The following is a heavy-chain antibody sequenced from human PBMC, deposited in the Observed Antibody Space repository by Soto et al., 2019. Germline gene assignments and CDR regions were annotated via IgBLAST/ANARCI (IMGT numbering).Heavy chain of an antibody. D-gene: IGHD2-21*02. CDR1: GFTFSNAW. CDR2: IKSKTDGGTT. Sequence: PGGSLRLSCAASGFTFSNAWMSWVRQAPGKGLEWVGRIKSKTDGGTTDYAAPVKGRFTISRDDSKNTLYLQMNSLKTEDTAVYYCTTYEYCGGDSILEDICDYWGQGTLVTVSS. V-gene: IGHV3-15*01. J-gene: IGHJ4*02. CDR3: TTYEYCGGDSILEDICDY.